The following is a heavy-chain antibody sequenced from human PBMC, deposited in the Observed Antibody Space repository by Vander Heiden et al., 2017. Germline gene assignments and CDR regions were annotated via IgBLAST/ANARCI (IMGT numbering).Heavy chain of an antibody. J-gene: IGHJ4*02. CDR2: ISYDGSNK. Sequence: QVQLVESGGGVVKPGRSLRLSCAASGFTFSSYAMHWVRQAPGKGLEWVAVISYDGSNKYYADSVKGRFTIARDNSKNTLYLQMNSLRAEDTAVYYCARGRSLFDYWGQGTLVTVSS. CDR3: ARGRSLFDY. V-gene: IGHV3-30*04. CDR1: GFTFSSYA.